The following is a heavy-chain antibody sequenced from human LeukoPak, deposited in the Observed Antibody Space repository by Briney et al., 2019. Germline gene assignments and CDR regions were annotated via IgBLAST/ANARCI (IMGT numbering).Heavy chain of an antibody. CDR2: ISSSSSYI. CDR1: GFTFSSYC. J-gene: IGHJ4*02. CDR3: ARGRRETAMVSDY. V-gene: IGHV3-21*01. D-gene: IGHD5-18*01. Sequence: PGGSLTLSCAASGFTFSSYCMSWVRQPPGKGLEWVSFISSSSSYIYYADSVKGRFTISRDNAKNSLYLQMNSLRAEDTAVYYCARGRRETAMVSDYWGQGTLVTVSS.